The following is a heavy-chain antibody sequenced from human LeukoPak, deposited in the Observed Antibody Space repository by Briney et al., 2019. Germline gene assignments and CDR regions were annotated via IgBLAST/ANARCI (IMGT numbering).Heavy chain of an antibody. Sequence: GRSLRLSCAASGFTFSSYAMHWVRQAPGKGLEWVAVISYDGSNKYYADSVKGRFTISRDNSKNTLYLQMNSLRAEDTAVYYCARSALTMVREVFQHRGQGTLVTVSS. V-gene: IGHV3-30*04. CDR3: ARSALTMVREVFQH. CDR1: GFTFSSYA. CDR2: ISYDGSNK. J-gene: IGHJ1*01. D-gene: IGHD3-10*01.